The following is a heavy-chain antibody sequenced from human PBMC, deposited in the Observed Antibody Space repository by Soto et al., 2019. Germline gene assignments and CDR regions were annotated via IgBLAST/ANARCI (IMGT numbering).Heavy chain of an antibody. J-gene: IGHJ6*03. V-gene: IGHV1-69*02. CDR2: IIPIQGRA. Sequence: QVQLVQSGAEVKKPGSSVKVSCEASGGSFISYTFTWVRQAPGQGLEWMVRIIPIQGRANYALKLQDRVTITADRSTKTVYMELRSLRPEDTAVYYCAKSLLFVDHAYMDVWGKGTTVTVSS. D-gene: IGHD2-21*01. CDR1: GGSFISYT. CDR3: AKSLLFVDHAYMDV.